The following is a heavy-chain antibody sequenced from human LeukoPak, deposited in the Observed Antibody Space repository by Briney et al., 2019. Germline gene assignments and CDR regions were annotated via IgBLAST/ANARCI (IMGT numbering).Heavy chain of an antibody. V-gene: IGHV3-21*01. CDR2: ISSSSSYI. CDR3: ARASGWYERGPDYYYYYMDV. J-gene: IGHJ6*03. D-gene: IGHD6-19*01. CDR1: EFTFSSYT. Sequence: GGSLRLSCAASEFTFSSYTMNWVRQAPGKGLEWVSSISSSSSYIHYVDSVKGRFTISRDNAKNSLYLQMNSLRAEDTAVYYRARASGWYERGPDYYYYYMDVWGKGTTVTVSS.